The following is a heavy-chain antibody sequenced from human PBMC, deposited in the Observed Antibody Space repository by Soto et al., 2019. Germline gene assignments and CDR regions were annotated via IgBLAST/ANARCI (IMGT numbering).Heavy chain of an antibody. CDR3: ARILQYSGYDLPSGGFDY. V-gene: IGHV2-70*11. Sequence: SGPTLVNPTQTLTLTCTFSGFSLSTSGMCVSWIRQPPGKALEWLARIDWDDDKYYSTSLKTRLTISKDTSKNQVVLTMTNMDPVDTATYYCARILQYSGYDLPSGGFDYWGQGTLVTVSS. J-gene: IGHJ4*02. CDR1: GFSLSTSGMC. D-gene: IGHD5-12*01. CDR2: IDWDDDK.